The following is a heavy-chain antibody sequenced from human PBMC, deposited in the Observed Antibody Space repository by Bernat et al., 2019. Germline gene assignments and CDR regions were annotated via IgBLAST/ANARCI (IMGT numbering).Heavy chain of an antibody. D-gene: IGHD5-12*01. Sequence: EVQLVESGGGLVKPGGSLRLSCAASGFTFSSYSMNWVRQAPGKGLEWVSSISSSSSYIYYADSVKGRFTISRDNAKNSLYLQMNSLRAEDTAVYYCARVKGGWLQAALDAFDIWGQGTMVTVSS. V-gene: IGHV3-21*01. CDR1: GFTFSSYS. CDR3: ARVKGGWLQAALDAFDI. CDR2: ISSSSSYI. J-gene: IGHJ3*02.